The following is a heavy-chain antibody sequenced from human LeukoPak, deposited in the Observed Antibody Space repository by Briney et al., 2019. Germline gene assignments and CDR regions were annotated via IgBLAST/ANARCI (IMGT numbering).Heavy chain of an antibody. CDR2: IYYSGST. CDR1: GGSISSYY. Sequence: PSETLSLTCTVSGGSISSYYWGWIRQPPGRGLEWIGSIYYSGSTYYNPSLKSRVTISVDTSKNQFSLKLSSVTAADTAVYYCARRIAAAGAWFDPWGQGTLVTVSS. V-gene: IGHV4-39*01. J-gene: IGHJ5*02. CDR3: ARRIAAAGAWFDP. D-gene: IGHD6-13*01.